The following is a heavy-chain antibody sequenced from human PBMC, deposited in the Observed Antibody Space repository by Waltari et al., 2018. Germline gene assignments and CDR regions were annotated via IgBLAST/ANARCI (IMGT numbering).Heavy chain of an antibody. CDR3: AKHWDY. CDR2: SIGTVNDR. CDR1: GLTFSSDD. V-gene: IGHV3-23*01. J-gene: IGHJ4*02. D-gene: IGHD1-1*01. Sequence: EAQLLESGGGLIQPGGYLRLSCAASGLTFSSDDMSWVRQAPGKGLDWVASIGTVNDRYYADSVRGRFTISRDNSKNTLYLQMSSLRAEDTAVYFCAKHWDYWGQGTLVTVSS.